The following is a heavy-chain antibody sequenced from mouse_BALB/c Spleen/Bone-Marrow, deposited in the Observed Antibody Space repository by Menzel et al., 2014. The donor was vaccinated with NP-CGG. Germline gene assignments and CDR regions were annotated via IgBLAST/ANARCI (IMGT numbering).Heavy chain of an antibody. CDR1: GYTFSNYW. CDR2: ILPGSDNT. J-gene: IGHJ2*01. V-gene: IGHV1-9*01. Sequence: VNVVESGGELMKPGASVKISCKATGYTFSNYWIQWVKQRPGHGPEWIGEILPGSDNTNYNEKFKGKATFTADTSSNTAYMQLSSLTSEDSAVYYCARGNPFDFWGQGTTLTVSS. CDR3: ARGNPFDF.